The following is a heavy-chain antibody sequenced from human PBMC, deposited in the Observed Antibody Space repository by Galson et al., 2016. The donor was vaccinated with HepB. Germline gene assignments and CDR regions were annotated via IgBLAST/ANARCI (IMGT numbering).Heavy chain of an antibody. Sequence: SLRLSCAAPGFSFSDHSMDWVRQAPGKGLEWVGRGRDKAKSYTTAYAASVKGRFSISRDDSKNSLYLQMNSLNIEDTAGYFCARVHSSRWYLDHWGQGTLVTVPS. D-gene: IGHD6-13*01. J-gene: IGHJ4*02. V-gene: IGHV3-72*01. CDR3: ARVHSSRWYLDH. CDR1: GFSFSDHS. CDR2: GRDKAKSYTT.